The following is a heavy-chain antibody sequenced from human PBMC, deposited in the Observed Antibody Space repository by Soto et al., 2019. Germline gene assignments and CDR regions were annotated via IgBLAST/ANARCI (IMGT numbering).Heavy chain of an antibody. CDR2: IYYSGST. V-gene: IGHV4-59*01. CDR3: ANYYDSSGYPYGFFQH. Sequence: SETLSLTCTVSGGCISSYYWSWIRQPPGKGLEWIGYIYYSGSTNYNPSLKSRVTISVDTSKNQFSLKLSSVTAADTAVYYCANYYDSSGYPYGFFQHWGHGTLVTVSS. CDR1: GGCISSYY. J-gene: IGHJ1*01. D-gene: IGHD3-22*01.